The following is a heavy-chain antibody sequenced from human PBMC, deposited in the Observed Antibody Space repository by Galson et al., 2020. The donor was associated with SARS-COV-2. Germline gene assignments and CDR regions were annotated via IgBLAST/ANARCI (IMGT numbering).Heavy chain of an antibody. J-gene: IGHJ6*02. Sequence: QAGGSLRLSCSASGFTFGDYTLNWVRQTPGKGLEWVGFVGTNFHGGAPEVAASVRGRFIVSRDDSKSIAYLQMNSLKVEDTGVYYCSRDNSSGYWDYYYYGMDVWGQGTTVTVSS. CDR3: SRDNSSGYWDYYYYGMDV. D-gene: IGHD6-19*01. CDR2: VGTNFHGGAP. V-gene: IGHV3-49*04. CDR1: GFTFGDYT.